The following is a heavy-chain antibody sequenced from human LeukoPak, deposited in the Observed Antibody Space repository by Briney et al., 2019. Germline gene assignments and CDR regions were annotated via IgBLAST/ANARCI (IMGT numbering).Heavy chain of an antibody. D-gene: IGHD3-22*01. V-gene: IGHV3-7*01. J-gene: IGHJ4*02. CDR1: GFTFSSYW. CDR3: ARDQSYYYDSSGGIHY. CDR2: IKQDGSEK. Sequence: GGSLRLSCAASGFTFSSYWMSWVRQAPGKGLEWVANIKQDGSEKYYVDSVKGRFTISRDNAKNSLYLQMNSLRAEDTAVYYCARDQSYYYDSSGGIHYWGQGTLVTVSS.